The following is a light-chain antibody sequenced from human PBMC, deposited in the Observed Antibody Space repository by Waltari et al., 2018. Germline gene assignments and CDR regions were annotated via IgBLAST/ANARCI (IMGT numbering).Light chain of an antibody. Sequence: DIQMTQSPSTLSASVGDRVTITCRASESNSNWLAWYQQKPGKAPKVLIHKASSLESGVPSRFSGSGSATEFTLTISNLQPDDFATYYCQQYDSFWTFGQGTKVEIK. V-gene: IGKV1-5*03. J-gene: IGKJ1*01. CDR3: QQYDSFWT. CDR1: ESNSNW. CDR2: KAS.